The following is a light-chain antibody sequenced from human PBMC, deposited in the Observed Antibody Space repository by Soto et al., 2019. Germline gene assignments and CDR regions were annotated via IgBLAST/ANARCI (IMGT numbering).Light chain of an antibody. CDR1: SSIGYY. Sequence: EIVLTQSPATLSLSPGERATLSCRASSSIGYYLAWYQQKPGQAPRLLIYDAANRATGIPARFSGGGSGTDFTLTISSLEREDFAVYYCQHRRSWPLPFGPGPRLEIK. CDR3: QHRRSWPLP. J-gene: IGKJ5*01. V-gene: IGKV3-11*01. CDR2: DAA.